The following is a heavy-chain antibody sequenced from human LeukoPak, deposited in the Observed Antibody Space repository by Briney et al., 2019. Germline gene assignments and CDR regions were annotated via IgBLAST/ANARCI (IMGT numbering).Heavy chain of an antibody. CDR1: GYSISSDY. CDR2: IYTSGIT. V-gene: IGHV4-4*07. CDR3: ARLRGYYPDYFDC. Sequence: SETLSLTCTVSGYSISSDYWSWIRQPAGKGLEWIGRIYTSGITNYNPSLKSRVTLSIDTSKNQFSLKLSSVTAADTAMYYCARLRGYYPDYFDCWGQGTLVTVSS. J-gene: IGHJ4*02. D-gene: IGHD3-22*01.